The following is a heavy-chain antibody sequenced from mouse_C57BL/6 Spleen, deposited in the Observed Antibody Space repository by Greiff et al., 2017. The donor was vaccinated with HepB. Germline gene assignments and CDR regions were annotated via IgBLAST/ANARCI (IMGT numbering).Heavy chain of an antibody. J-gene: IGHJ4*01. V-gene: IGHV1-50*01. CDR2: IDPSDSYT. CDR1: GYTFTSYW. Sequence: VQLQQPGAELVKPGASVKLSCKASGYTFTSYWMQWVKQRPGQGLEWIGEIDPSDSYTNYNQKFKGKATLTVDTSSSTAYMQLSSLTSEDSAVYYCAKGAMDYWGQGTSVTVSS. CDR3: AKGAMDY.